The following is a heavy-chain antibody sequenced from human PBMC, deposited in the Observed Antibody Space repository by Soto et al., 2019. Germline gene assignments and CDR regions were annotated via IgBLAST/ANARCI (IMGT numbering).Heavy chain of an antibody. V-gene: IGHV1-2*04. CDR2: INPNSGGT. Sequence: VASVKVSCKASGYTFTGYYMHWVRQASGQGLEWMGWINPNSGGTNYAQKFQGWVTMTRDTSISTAYMELSRLRSDDTAVYYCARDQSDTAMVTSLYYGMDGWGQGNTVTVSS. CDR3: ARDQSDTAMVTSLYYGMDG. J-gene: IGHJ6*02. D-gene: IGHD5-18*01. CDR1: GYTFTGYY.